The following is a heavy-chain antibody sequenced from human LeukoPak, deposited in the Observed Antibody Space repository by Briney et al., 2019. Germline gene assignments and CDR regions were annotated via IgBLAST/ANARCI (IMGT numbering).Heavy chain of an antibody. J-gene: IGHJ4*02. CDR2: ISSSSSYI. D-gene: IGHD3-22*01. Sequence: GGSLRLSCAASGFIFNSHSMNWVRQAPGKGLEWVSSISSSSSYIYYADSVKGRFTISRDNAKNSLYLQMNSLRAEDTAVYYCARDRDYDSSGFDYWGQGTLVTVSS. CDR1: GFIFNSHS. CDR3: ARDRDYDSSGFDY. V-gene: IGHV3-21*01.